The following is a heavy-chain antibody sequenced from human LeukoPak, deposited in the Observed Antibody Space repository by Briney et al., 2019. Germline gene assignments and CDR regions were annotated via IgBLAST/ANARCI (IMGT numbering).Heavy chain of an antibody. D-gene: IGHD3-16*01. CDR3: AKDKVTRGRLGGFDY. CDR2: ISGSGGST. CDR1: GFTFSSHA. J-gene: IGHJ4*02. Sequence: PGGSLRLSRVASGFTFSSHAMSWVRQAPGRGLEWVTAISGSGGSTYYAGSVEGRFTISRDNSKNTLYLQMNSLRAEDTAVYYCAKDKVTRGRLGGFDYWGQGTLVTVSS. V-gene: IGHV3-23*01.